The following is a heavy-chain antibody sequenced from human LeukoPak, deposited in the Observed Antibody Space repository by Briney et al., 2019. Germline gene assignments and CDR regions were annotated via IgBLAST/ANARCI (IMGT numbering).Heavy chain of an antibody. J-gene: IGHJ4*02. Sequence: ASVKVSCKASGYTFTGYYMHWVRQAPGQGLEWMGWINPNSGGTNYAQKFQGRVTMTRDTSISTAYMELSRLRSDDTAVYCCARDRMLGSGSYYNFDYWGQGTLVTVSS. CDR2: INPNSGGT. D-gene: IGHD3-10*01. V-gene: IGHV1-2*02. CDR3: ARDRMLGSGSYYNFDY. CDR1: GYTFTGYY.